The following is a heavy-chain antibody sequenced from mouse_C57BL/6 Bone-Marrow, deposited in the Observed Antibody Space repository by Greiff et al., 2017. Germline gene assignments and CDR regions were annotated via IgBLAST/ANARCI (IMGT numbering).Heavy chain of an antibody. CDR1: GYSFTGYY. Sequence: EVQVVESGPELVKPGASVKISCKASGYSFTGYYMNWVKQSPEKSLEWIGEINPSTGGTTYNQKFKAKATLTVDKSSSTAYMQLKSLTSEDSAVYYCAREITYFDYWGQGTTLTVSS. J-gene: IGHJ2*01. CDR2: INPSTGGT. V-gene: IGHV1-42*01. CDR3: AREITYFDY. D-gene: IGHD2-4*01.